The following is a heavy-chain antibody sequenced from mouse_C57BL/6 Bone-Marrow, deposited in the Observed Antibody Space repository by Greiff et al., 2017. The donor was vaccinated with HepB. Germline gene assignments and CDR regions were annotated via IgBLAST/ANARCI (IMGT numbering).Heavy chain of an antibody. CDR1: GYSITSGYY. CDR2: ISYDGSN. CDR3: ADGSSLDY. J-gene: IGHJ2*01. V-gene: IGHV3-6*01. Sequence: EVKLVESGPGLVKPSQSLSLTCSVTGYSITSGYYWNWIRQFPGNKLEWMGYISYDGSNNYNPSLKNRISITRDTSKNQFFLKLNSVTTEDTATYYCADGSSLDYWGQGTTLTVSS. D-gene: IGHD1-1*01.